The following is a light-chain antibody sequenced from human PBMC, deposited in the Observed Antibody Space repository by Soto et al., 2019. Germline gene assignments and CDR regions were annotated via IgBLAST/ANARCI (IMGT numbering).Light chain of an antibody. J-gene: IGKJ3*01. Sequence: EIVLTQSPGTLSLSPGERATLSCRASQTVSSNYLAWYQKRPGQAPRLLIYGASSRATGVPDRFSGSGSGTDFTLTICRLEPEDFAVYYCQQYITSPFSFGPGTKVDVK. V-gene: IGKV3-20*01. CDR1: QTVSSNY. CDR3: QQYITSPFS. CDR2: GAS.